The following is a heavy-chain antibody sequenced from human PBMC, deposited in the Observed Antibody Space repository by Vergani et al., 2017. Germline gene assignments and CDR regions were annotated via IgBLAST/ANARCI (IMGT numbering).Heavy chain of an antibody. CDR1: GFIVSGYW. CDR3: ARDRGGRGSSYYYGMDV. D-gene: IGHD2-15*01. Sequence: EVQLVESGGGLVQPGGSLRLSCAASGFIVSGYWMSWVRQAPGKGLEWVANIKQDGSDKFYVDSVKGRFTVSRDNAKNSLYLQMNSLRAEDTAVYYCARDRGGRGSSYYYGMDVWGQGTTVTVSS. CDR2: IKQDGSDK. J-gene: IGHJ6*02. V-gene: IGHV3-7*01.